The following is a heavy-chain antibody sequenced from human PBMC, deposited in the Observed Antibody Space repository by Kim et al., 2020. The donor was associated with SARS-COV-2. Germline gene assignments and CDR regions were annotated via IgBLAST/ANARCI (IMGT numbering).Heavy chain of an antibody. CDR3: AKDLGQCSSTSCYAFDI. CDR1: GFTFSSYA. D-gene: IGHD2-2*01. J-gene: IGHJ3*02. V-gene: IGHV3-23*01. Sequence: GALRLSCAASGFTFSSYAISWVRQAPGKGLEWVSVISGNGGTTHYADSVKGRFTISRDNSKSTLYLHMNGLRAEDTAVYYCAKDLGQCSSTSCYAFDIWGQGTMVTVSS. CDR2: ISGNGGTT.